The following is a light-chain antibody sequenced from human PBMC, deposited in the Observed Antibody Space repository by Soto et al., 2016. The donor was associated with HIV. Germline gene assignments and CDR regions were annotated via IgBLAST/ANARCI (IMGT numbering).Light chain of an antibody. Sequence: SSELTQDPALSVTLGQTVKITCQGDSLKTYYVSWYQQKPGQAPRLVIYGKNNRPSGIPDRFSGSSSGNTASLTITGAQAEDEADYYCNSRYTSDSHHYVFGTGTKVTVL. CDR2: GKN. J-gene: IGLJ1*01. CDR1: SLKTYY. V-gene: IGLV3-19*01. CDR3: NSRYTSDSHHYV.